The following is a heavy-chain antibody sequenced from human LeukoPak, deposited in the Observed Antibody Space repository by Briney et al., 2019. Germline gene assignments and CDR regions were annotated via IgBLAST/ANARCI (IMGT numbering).Heavy chain of an antibody. Sequence: SQTLSLTCTVSGGSISSGDYYWSWIRQPPGKGLEWIAYIYYSGSTYYNPSLKSRVTISLDTSKNQFSLKLSSVTADTAVYYCARAPVYSGTFFDYWGQGTLVTVSS. J-gene: IGHJ4*02. CDR2: IYYSGST. D-gene: IGHD1-26*01. CDR3: ARAPVYSGTFFDY. CDR1: GGSISSGDYY. V-gene: IGHV4-30-4*01.